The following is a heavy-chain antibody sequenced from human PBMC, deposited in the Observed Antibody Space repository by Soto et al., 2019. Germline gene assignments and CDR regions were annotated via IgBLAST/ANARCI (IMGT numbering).Heavy chain of an antibody. CDR1: GVTFSRYA. J-gene: IGHJ4*02. CDR2: ISGSGAST. CDR3: AKEAGYSSGWSPFDY. D-gene: IGHD6-19*01. Sequence: PGGSMRLSCAASGVTFSRYAMSWVRQAQGKGLEWVSAISGSGASTYYADSVKGRFTISRDNSKNTLYLQMNSLRGEDTAVYYSAKEAGYSSGWSPFDYWGQGTLVTVS. V-gene: IGHV3-23*01.